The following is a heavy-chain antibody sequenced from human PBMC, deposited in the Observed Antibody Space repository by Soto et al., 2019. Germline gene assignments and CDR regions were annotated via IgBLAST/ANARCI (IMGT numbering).Heavy chain of an antibody. D-gene: IGHD6-13*01. J-gene: IGHJ1*01. CDR1: GGSFSGYY. Sequence: QVQLQQWGAGLLKPSETLSLTCAVYGGSFSGYYWSWIRQPPGKGLEWIGEINHSGSTNYNPSLKSRVTISVETSKNQFSLKLSSVTAADTAVYYCARGYSSSIFGFQHWGQGTLVTVSS. V-gene: IGHV4-34*01. CDR3: ARGYSSSIFGFQH. CDR2: INHSGST.